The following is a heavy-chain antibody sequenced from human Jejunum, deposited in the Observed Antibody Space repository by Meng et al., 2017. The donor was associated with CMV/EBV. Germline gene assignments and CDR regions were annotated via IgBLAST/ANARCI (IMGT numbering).Heavy chain of an antibody. D-gene: IGHD1-1*01. CDR3: ARSTTGPGDY. V-gene: IGHV4-61*01. J-gene: IGHJ4*02. CDR2: IYYTGSS. Sequence: CTVSGGSGTSGNYYWNWIRPPPGEGLEWIGWIYYTGSSSYNPSLKSRATITLDTSKTQFSLKMTSVIAADTAVYYCARSTTGPGDYWGQGTLVTVSS. CDR1: GGSGTSGNYY.